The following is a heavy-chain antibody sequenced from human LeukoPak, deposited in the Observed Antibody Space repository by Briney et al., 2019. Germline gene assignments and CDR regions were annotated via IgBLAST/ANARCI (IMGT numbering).Heavy chain of an antibody. CDR1: GFTFSTFG. CDR3: ARMSTGYYDDY. D-gene: IGHD3-9*01. Sequence: PRGSLRLSCVASGFTFSTFGMNWVRQAPGKGLEWVSYVSSSRATIYYADSVKGRFTISRDDAKSSLYLQMNSLRAEDTALYYCARMSTGYYDDYWGQGTLVAVPS. J-gene: IGHJ4*02. CDR2: VSSSRATI. V-gene: IGHV3-48*01.